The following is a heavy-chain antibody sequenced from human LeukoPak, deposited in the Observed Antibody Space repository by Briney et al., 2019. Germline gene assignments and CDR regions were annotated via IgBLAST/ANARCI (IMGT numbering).Heavy chain of an antibody. J-gene: IGHJ4*02. CDR2: IKQDGSEK. V-gene: IGHV3-7*03. CDR1: GFTSSSYW. CDR3: ARDTLSSAVVVPAAIVDY. Sequence: GGSLRLSCAASGFTSSSYWMSWVRQAPGKGLEWVANIKQDGSEKYYVDSVKGRFTISRDNAKNSLYLQMNSLRAEDTAVYYCARDTLSSAVVVPAAIVDYWGQGTLVTVSS. D-gene: IGHD2-2*02.